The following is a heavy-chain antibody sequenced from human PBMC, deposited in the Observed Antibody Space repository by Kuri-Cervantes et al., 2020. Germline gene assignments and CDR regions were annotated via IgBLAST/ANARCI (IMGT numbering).Heavy chain of an antibody. CDR2: INSDGSST. D-gene: IGHD6-13*01. CDR3: AKDSRSGYSSGWSPFDY. CDR1: GFTFSSYW. J-gene: IGHJ4*02. Sequence: GESLKISCAASGFTFSSYWMHWVRQAPGKGLVWVSRINSDGSSTSYADSVKGRFTISRDNAKNTLYLQMNSLRAEDTAVYYCAKDSRSGYSSGWSPFDYWGQGTLVTVSS. V-gene: IGHV3-74*01.